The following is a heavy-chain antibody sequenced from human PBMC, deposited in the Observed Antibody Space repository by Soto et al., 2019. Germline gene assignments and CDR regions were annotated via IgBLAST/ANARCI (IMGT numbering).Heavy chain of an antibody. CDR2: ISSIIGTI. CDR1: GFTFSSYS. Sequence: GGSLRLSCAASGFTFSSYSMNWVRQAPGKGLEWVSYISSIIGTIYYADSVKGRFTISRDNAKNSLYLQMNSLRDEDTAVYYCARDRYGDYCVDYWGQGTLVTVSS. D-gene: IGHD4-17*01. V-gene: IGHV3-48*02. J-gene: IGHJ4*02. CDR3: ARDRYGDYCVDY.